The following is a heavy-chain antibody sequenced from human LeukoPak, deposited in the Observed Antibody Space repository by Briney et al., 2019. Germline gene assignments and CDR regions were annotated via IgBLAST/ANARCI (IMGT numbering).Heavy chain of an antibody. J-gene: IGHJ6*03. Sequence: PGGSLRLPCAASGFTFSSYGMHWVRQAPGKGLEWVAVISYDGSNEYYADSVKGRFTVSRDNSKNTLYLQMNSLRAEDTAVYYCAKGYSSGWYQPIPYYMDVWGKGTTVTVSS. CDR1: GFTFSSYG. D-gene: IGHD6-19*01. V-gene: IGHV3-30*18. CDR2: ISYDGSNE. CDR3: AKGYSSGWYQPIPYYMDV.